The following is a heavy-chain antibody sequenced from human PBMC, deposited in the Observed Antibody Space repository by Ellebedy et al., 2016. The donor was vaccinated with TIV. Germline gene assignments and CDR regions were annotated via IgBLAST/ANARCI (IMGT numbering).Heavy chain of an antibody. V-gene: IGHV3-21*01. CDR3: ARDLDYYYGMDV. Sequence: GESLKISCAASGFTFSSYSMNWVRQAPGKGLEWVSSSSSSSYYIYYADSVKGRFTFSRDHAKNSLYLQMNSLRAEDTAVYYCARDLDYYYGMDVWGQGTTVTVSS. CDR1: GFTFSSYS. CDR2: SSSSSYYI. J-gene: IGHJ6*02.